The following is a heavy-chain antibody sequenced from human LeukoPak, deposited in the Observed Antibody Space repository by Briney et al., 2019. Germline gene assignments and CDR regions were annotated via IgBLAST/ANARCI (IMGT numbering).Heavy chain of an antibody. CDR2: ISYDGSNK. CDR3: ARAYDSSGYYYVASYFDY. V-gene: IGHV3-30-3*01. D-gene: IGHD3-22*01. Sequence: GGSLRLSCAASGFTFSSYSMNWVRQAPGKGLEWVAVISYDGSNKYYADSVKGRFTISRDNSKNTLYLQMNSLRAEDTAVYYCARAYDSSGYYYVASYFDYWGQGTLVTVSS. CDR1: GFTFSSYS. J-gene: IGHJ4*02.